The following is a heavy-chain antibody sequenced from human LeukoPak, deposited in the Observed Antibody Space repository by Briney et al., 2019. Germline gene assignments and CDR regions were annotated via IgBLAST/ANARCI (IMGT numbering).Heavy chain of an antibody. J-gene: IGHJ6*02. CDR2: MKPDSGGT. D-gene: IGHD3-10*01. V-gene: IGHV1-2*02. Sequence: ASVKVSCKASGYNFNGYYIQWVRQAPGQGPEWMGWMKPDSGGTKYAQKFQGRVTMTRDTAMTTVYLELRRLTSADTAVYYCARNYHGSGTDLPPEYYSGMDIWGQGTTVIVS. CDR1: GYNFNGYY. CDR3: ARNYHGSGTDLPPEYYSGMDI.